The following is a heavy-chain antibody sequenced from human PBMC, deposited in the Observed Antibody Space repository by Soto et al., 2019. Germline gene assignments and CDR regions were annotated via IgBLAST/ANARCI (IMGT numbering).Heavy chain of an antibody. Sequence: GESLKISCAASGFTFSNSWMHWVRQVSGKGLEWVSRINADGTSTSYADSVKGRFTISRDNAKNTLYLHVDSLRAEDTAVYYCVKVLARGVGVPRFYFDSWGQGALVTVSS. CDR2: INADGTST. D-gene: IGHD2-2*01. CDR3: VKVLARGVGVPRFYFDS. J-gene: IGHJ4*02. V-gene: IGHV3-74*01. CDR1: GFTFSNSW.